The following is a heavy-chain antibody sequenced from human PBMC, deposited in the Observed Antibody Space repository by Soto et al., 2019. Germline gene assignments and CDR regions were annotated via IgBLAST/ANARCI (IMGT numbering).Heavy chain of an antibody. CDR3: AKSLFPNGVNFDS. CDR2: IISSGGST. D-gene: IGHD2-8*01. J-gene: IGHJ4*02. V-gene: IGHV3-23*01. Sequence: GGSLRLSCAASGFTFSSHAMSWVRQAPGKGLEWVSSIISSGGSTYYADSVKGRFTISRDNSKNTLYLQMSSLRAEDTAMYYCAKSLFPNGVNFDSWGQGTLVTVSS. CDR1: GFTFSSHA.